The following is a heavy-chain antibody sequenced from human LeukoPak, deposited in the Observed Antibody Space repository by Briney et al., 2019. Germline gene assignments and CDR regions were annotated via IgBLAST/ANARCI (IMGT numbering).Heavy chain of an antibody. CDR2: INPNSGDT. CDR1: GYSLTGYH. J-gene: IGHJ4*02. Sequence: ASVKVSCKASGYSLTGYHMHWVRQAPGQGLEWMGRINPNSGDTNYAQKFQGRVTMTRDTFISTAYMELSRLRSDDTAVYYCARDYCSSTSCLFDYWGQGTLVTVSS. CDR3: ARDYCSSTSCLFDY. D-gene: IGHD2-2*01. V-gene: IGHV1-2*06.